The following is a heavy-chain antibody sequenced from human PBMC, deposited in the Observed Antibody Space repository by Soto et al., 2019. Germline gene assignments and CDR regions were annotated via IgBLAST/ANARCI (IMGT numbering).Heavy chain of an antibody. V-gene: IGHV1-2*02. D-gene: IGHD2-15*01. CDR2: INPNSGGT. CDR1: GYTFTGYY. CDR3: ASRTPHRYWFDP. Sequence: ASVKVSCKASGYTFTGYYMHWVRQAPGQGLEWMGWINPNSGGTNYAQRFQGRVTMTRDTSISTAYMELSRLRSDDTAVYYCASRTPHRYWFDPWGQGTLVTVSS. J-gene: IGHJ5*02.